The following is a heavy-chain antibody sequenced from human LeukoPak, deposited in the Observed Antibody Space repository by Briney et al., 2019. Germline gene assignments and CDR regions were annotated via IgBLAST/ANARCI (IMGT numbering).Heavy chain of an antibody. J-gene: IGHJ5*02. CDR3: ARTVLRFLEWLASSRDNWFDP. D-gene: IGHD3-3*01. Sequence: SQTLSLTCAVSGGSISSGAYSWSWIRQPPGKGLEWIGYIYYSGSTYYNPSLKSRVTISVDTSKNQFPLKLSSVTAADTAVYYCARTVLRFLEWLASSRDNWFDPWGQGTLVTVSS. CDR2: IYYSGST. V-gene: IGHV4-31*11. CDR1: GGSISSGAYS.